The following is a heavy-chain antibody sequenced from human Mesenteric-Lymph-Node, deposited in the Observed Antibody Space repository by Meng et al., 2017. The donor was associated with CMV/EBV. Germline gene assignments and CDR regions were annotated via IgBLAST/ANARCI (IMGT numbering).Heavy chain of an antibody. CDR3: AKVANYNPYDWFDP. J-gene: IGHJ5*02. D-gene: IGHD1-7*01. V-gene: IGHV3-23*01. Sequence: SGFTFSSYAMSWVRQAPGKGLEWVSAISGSGGSTYYADSVKGRFTISRDNSKNTLFLQMNSLRAEDTAVYFCAKVANYNPYDWFDPWGQGTLVTVSS. CDR2: ISGSGGST. CDR1: GFTFSSYA.